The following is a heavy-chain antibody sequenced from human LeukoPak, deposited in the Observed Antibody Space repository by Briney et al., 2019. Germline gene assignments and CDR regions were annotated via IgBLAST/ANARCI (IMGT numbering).Heavy chain of an antibody. V-gene: IGHV4-4*02. CDR3: ARAIQLWPTYYFDY. CDR2: IYHSGST. D-gene: IGHD5-18*01. CDR1: GGSISSSNW. J-gene: IGHJ4*02. Sequence: SETLSLTCAVSGGSISSSNWWSWVRQPPGKGLEWIGEIYHSGSTNYNPSLKSRVTISVDKSKNQLSLKLSSVTAADTAVYYCARAIQLWPTYYFDYWGQGTLVTVSS.